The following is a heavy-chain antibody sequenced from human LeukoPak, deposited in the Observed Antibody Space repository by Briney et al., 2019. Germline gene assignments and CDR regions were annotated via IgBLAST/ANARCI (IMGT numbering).Heavy chain of an antibody. J-gene: IGHJ6*02. CDR1: GFTFSSYW. Sequence: PGGSLRLPCAASGFTFSSYWMSRVRQAPGKGLEWVANIKQDGSEKYYMDSVKGRFTISRDNAKNSLYLQMNSLRAEDTAVYYCARDGSRITIFSRYYYYYGMDIWGQGTTVTVSS. V-gene: IGHV3-7*01. CDR2: IKQDGSEK. CDR3: ARDGSRITIFSRYYYYYGMDI. D-gene: IGHD3-9*01.